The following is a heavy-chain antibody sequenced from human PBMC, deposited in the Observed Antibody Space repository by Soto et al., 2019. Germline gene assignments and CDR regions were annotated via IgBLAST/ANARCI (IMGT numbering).Heavy chain of an antibody. J-gene: IGHJ4*02. Sequence: GGSLRLSCAASGFTFSSYAMHWVRQAPGKGLEWVAVISYDGSNKYYADSVKGRFTISRDNSKNTLYLQMNSLRAEDTAVYYCARVHDDSSGFGPDYWGQGTLVTVSS. CDR1: GFTFSSYA. CDR2: ISYDGSNK. CDR3: ARVHDDSSGFGPDY. D-gene: IGHD3-22*01. V-gene: IGHV3-30-3*01.